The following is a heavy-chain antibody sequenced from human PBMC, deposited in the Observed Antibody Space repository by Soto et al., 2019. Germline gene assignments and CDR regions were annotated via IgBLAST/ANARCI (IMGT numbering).Heavy chain of an antibody. CDR2: IVVGSGNT. D-gene: IGHD2-2*01. Sequence: SVKVSCKASGFTFTSSAVQWVRQARGQRLEWIGWIVVGSGNTNYAQKFQERVTITRDMSTSTAYMELSSLRSEDTAVYYCAAGERIVVVPAAIDYYYYGMDVWGQGTTVTVSS. J-gene: IGHJ6*02. CDR3: AAGERIVVVPAAIDYYYYGMDV. CDR1: GFTFTSSA. V-gene: IGHV1-58*01.